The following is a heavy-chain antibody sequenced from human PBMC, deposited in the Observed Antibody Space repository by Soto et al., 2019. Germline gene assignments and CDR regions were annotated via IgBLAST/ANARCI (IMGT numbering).Heavy chain of an antibody. Sequence: SVKVSCKASGGTFSSYAISWVRQAPGQGLEWMGGIIPIFGTANYAQKFQGRVTITADESTSTAYMELSSLRSEDTAVYYCARGILRYCSSTSCFYYWGQGTLVTVSS. J-gene: IGHJ4*02. CDR3: ARGILRYCSSTSCFYY. D-gene: IGHD2-2*01. CDR2: IIPIFGTA. CDR1: GGTFSSYA. V-gene: IGHV1-69*13.